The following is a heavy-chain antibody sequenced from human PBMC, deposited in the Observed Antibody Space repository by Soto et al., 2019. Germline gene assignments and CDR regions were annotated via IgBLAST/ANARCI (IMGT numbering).Heavy chain of an antibody. CDR2: IYYSGST. CDR1: GGSISSGGYY. D-gene: IGHD4-17*01. V-gene: IGHV4-31*03. CDR3: ARDTVGSSFDYGMDV. J-gene: IGHJ6*02. Sequence: QVQLQESGPGLVKPSQTLSLTCTVSGGSISSGGYYWSWIRQHPGKGLEWIGYIYYSGSTYYNPYLKSRVTISVDTSKNQFSLKLSSVTAADTAVYYCARDTVGSSFDYGMDVWGQGTTVTVSS.